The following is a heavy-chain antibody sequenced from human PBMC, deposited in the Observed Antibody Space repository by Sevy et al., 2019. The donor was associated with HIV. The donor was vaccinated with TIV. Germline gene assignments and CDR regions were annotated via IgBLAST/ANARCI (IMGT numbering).Heavy chain of an antibody. CDR2: ISYDGSNK. CDR1: GFTFSSYA. V-gene: IGHV3-30-3*01. J-gene: IGHJ4*02. CDR3: ARDATTWIQLWLRRGSYFDY. D-gene: IGHD5-18*01. Sequence: GGSLRLSCAASGFTFSSYAMHWVRQAPGKGLEWVAVISYDGSNKYYADSVKGRFTISRDNSKNTLYLQMNSLRAEDTAVCYCARDATTWIQLWLRRGSYFDYWGQGTLVTVSS.